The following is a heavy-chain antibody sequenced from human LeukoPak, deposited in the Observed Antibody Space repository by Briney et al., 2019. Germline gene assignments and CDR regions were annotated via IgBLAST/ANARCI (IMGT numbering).Heavy chain of an antibody. D-gene: IGHD6-19*01. CDR1: GGSISSYY. Sequence: PSETLSLTCTVSGGSISSYYWSWIRQPPGKGLEWIGYIYYSGSTNYNPSLKSRVTISVDTSKNQFSLKLSSVTAADTAVYYCARRSGWYALRFDYWGQGTLVTVSS. CDR2: IYYSGST. V-gene: IGHV4-59*01. J-gene: IGHJ4*02. CDR3: ARRSGWYALRFDY.